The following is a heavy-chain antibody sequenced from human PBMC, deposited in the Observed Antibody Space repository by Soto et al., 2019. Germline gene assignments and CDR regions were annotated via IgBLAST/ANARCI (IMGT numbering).Heavy chain of an antibody. CDR1: GFTFSNYW. D-gene: IGHD6-13*01. Sequence: EVQLVESGGGLVQPGGSLRLSCAASGFTFSNYWMYWVRQAPGKGLVWVSRVNNDGTDTTHADSVKGRFTISRDNDENTLYLQMNSLRAEGTAVYYCARGGLQHALDVWGQGSTVTVSS. CDR3: ARGGLQHALDV. V-gene: IGHV3-74*03. J-gene: IGHJ6*02. CDR2: VNNDGTDT.